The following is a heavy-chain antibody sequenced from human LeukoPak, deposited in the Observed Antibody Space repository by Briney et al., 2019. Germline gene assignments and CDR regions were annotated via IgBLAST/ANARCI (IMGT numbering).Heavy chain of an antibody. CDR1: GYTFTSYG. D-gene: IGHD3-3*01. V-gene: IGHV1-18*01. J-gene: IGHJ6*02. CDR2: ISAYNGNT. Sequence: EASVKVSCKASGYTFTSYGISWVRQAPGQGLEWMGWISAYNGNTNYAQKLQGRVTMTTDTSTSTAYMELRSLRSDDTAVYYCVRDRWSGYYTYYYYYGMDVWGQGTTVTVSS. CDR3: VRDRWSGYYTYYYYYGMDV.